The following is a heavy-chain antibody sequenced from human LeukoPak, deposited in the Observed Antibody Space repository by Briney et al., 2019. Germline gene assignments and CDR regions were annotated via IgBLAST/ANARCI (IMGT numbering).Heavy chain of an antibody. CDR2: ISWNSGSI. V-gene: IGHV3-9*01. CDR3: AKDMDCSSTSCYYYYGMDV. CDR1: GFTFDDYA. Sequence: GGSLRLSCAASGFTFDDYAMHWVRQAPGKGLEWVSGISWNSGSIGYADSVKGRFTISRDNAKNSLYLQMNSLRAEDTVLYYCAKDMDCSSTSCYYYYGMDVWGQGTTVTVSS. D-gene: IGHD2-2*01. J-gene: IGHJ6*02.